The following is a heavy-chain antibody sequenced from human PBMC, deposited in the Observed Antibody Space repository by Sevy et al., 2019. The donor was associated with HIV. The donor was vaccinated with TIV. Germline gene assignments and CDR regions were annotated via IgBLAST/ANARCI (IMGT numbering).Heavy chain of an antibody. D-gene: IGHD6-19*01. Sequence: GGSLRLSCAASGFTFSSYAMHWVRQAPGKGLEWVAMISYDGETKYYADSVKGRFTISRDNSKNTLYLQMNTLRAEDTAVYYCARDPGPGIAVAGTGNYFDYWGQGTLVTVSS. CDR2: ISYDGETK. CDR3: ARDPGPGIAVAGTGNYFDY. V-gene: IGHV3-30*04. J-gene: IGHJ4*02. CDR1: GFTFSSYA.